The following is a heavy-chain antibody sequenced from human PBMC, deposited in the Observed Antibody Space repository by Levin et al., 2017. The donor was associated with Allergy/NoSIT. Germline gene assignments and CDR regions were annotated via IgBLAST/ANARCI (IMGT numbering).Heavy chain of an antibody. CDR2: IRSRANSYAT. CDR3: TRIAGDTGYALDI. V-gene: IGHV3-73*01. Sequence: GGSLRLSCAASGITFSGSNMHWVRQAAGKGLEWVGRIRSRANSYATEYTASVKGRFIISRDDAKHTAYLQMNSLKTEDTAVYYCTRIAGDTGYALDIWGQGTMVTVSS. D-gene: IGHD3-9*01. CDR1: GITFSGSN. J-gene: IGHJ3*02.